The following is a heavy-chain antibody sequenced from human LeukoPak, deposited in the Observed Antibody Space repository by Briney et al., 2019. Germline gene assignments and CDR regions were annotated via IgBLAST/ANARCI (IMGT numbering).Heavy chain of an antibody. Sequence: SETLSLTCTVSGGSISISSYYWGWIRQPPGKGLEWIGSIYYSGSTYYNPSLKSRVTISVDTSKNQFSLKLSSVTAADTAVYYCARMAVYGYYFDYWGQGTLVTVSS. V-gene: IGHV4-39*01. J-gene: IGHJ4*02. CDR2: IYYSGST. D-gene: IGHD2/OR15-2a*01. CDR3: ARMAVYGYYFDY. CDR1: GGSISISSYY.